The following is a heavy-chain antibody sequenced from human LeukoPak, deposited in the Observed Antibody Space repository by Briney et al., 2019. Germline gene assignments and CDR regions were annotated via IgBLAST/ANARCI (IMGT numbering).Heavy chain of an antibody. Sequence: GASVKVSCKASGYTFTSYGISWVRQAPGQGLEWMGWISAYNGNTNYAQKLQGRVTMTTDTSTSTAYMGLRSLRSDDTAVYYCARRSYYYGSGSYYNVDDYWGQGTLVTVSS. J-gene: IGHJ4*02. CDR2: ISAYNGNT. V-gene: IGHV1-18*01. CDR1: GYTFTSYG. CDR3: ARRSYYYGSGSYYNVDDY. D-gene: IGHD3-10*01.